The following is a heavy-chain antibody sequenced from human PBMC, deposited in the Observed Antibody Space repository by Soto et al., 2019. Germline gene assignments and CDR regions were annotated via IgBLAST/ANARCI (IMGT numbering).Heavy chain of an antibody. D-gene: IGHD2-8*02. CDR2: INDSGST. J-gene: IGHJ4*02. CDR1: GGSFSGYY. CDR3: ARDKITGLFDY. V-gene: IGHV4-34*01. Sequence: QVQLQQWGAGLLKPSETLSLTCAVYGGSFSGYYWTWIRQPPGTGLEWIWEINDSGSTNYNPSLKSRVTLSVDRSKNQFSLKLTAVTAADTAVYYWARDKITGLFDYGGQGTLVTVSS.